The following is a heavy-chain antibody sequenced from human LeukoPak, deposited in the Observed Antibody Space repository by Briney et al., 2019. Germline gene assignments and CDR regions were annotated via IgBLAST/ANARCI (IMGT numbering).Heavy chain of an antibody. Sequence: GGSLRLSCAASGFTFDDYAMHWVRQAPGKGLEWVSGISWNSGSIGYADSVKGRFTISRDNAKNSLYLQMNSLRAEDMALYYCAKSGSYYKNAFDIWGQGTMVTVSS. J-gene: IGHJ3*02. CDR2: ISWNSGSI. V-gene: IGHV3-9*03. D-gene: IGHD1-26*01. CDR1: GFTFDDYA. CDR3: AKSGSYYKNAFDI.